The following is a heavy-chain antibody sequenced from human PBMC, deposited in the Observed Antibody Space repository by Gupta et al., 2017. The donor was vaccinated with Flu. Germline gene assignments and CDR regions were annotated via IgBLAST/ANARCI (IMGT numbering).Heavy chain of an antibody. D-gene: IGHD5/OR15-5a*01. Sequence: QLQLQGSGPGLVKPSETLSLSCTVSGGSVSTSNSYWALIRQPPGQGLAWIATIYYRWTAYYNPSLRSRATMSLDTSRNLFSLKVRSMTTADTAVYYCAGGVDDSAFDFWGQGPLVTVSS. CDR1: GGSVSTSNSY. CDR2: IYYRWTA. J-gene: IGHJ4*02. V-gene: IGHV4-39*01. CDR3: AGGVDDSAFDF.